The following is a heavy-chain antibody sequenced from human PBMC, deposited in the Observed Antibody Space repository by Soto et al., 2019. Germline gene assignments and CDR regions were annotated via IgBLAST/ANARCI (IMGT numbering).Heavy chain of an antibody. J-gene: IGHJ4*02. Sequence: ASVKVSCKVSGYSFTSLDINWVRQTAGQGLEWMGWMEPSTGTTGYAQKFQGRVTMTRDTSINTAYKELTTLTSDDTAFYYCARGVSAGVDYWGQGTLVTVS. CDR3: ARGVSAGVDY. CDR2: MEPSTGTT. V-gene: IGHV1-8*01. D-gene: IGHD1-26*01. CDR1: GYSFTSLD.